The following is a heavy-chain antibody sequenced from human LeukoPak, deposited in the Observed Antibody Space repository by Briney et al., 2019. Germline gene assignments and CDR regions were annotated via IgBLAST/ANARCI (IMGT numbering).Heavy chain of an antibody. Sequence: SETLSLTCTVSGGSISSSSYYWGWIRQPPGKGLEWIGRIYTSGSTNYNPSLKSRVTMSVDTSKNQFSLKLSSVTAADTAVYYCARDIIYEDFWSGYHNWFDPWGQGTLVTVSS. D-gene: IGHD3-3*01. V-gene: IGHV4-39*07. CDR2: IYTSGST. CDR1: GGSISSSSYY. CDR3: ARDIIYEDFWSGYHNWFDP. J-gene: IGHJ5*02.